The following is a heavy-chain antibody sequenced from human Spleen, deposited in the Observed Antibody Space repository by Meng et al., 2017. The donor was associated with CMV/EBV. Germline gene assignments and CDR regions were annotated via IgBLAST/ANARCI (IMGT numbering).Heavy chain of an antibody. J-gene: IGHJ6*02. Sequence: GGSLRLPCAASGLIVSTSYMNWDRQAPGKGREWVSSISGSGDYIYHADSVKGRVTISRDNAENSLYLQMNSLRAEDTAVYYCAKDVLRFLEWLLDDEINDYYYGMDVWGQGTTVTVSS. CDR2: ISGSGDYI. V-gene: IGHV3-21*04. D-gene: IGHD3-3*01. CDR3: AKDVLRFLEWLLDDEINDYYYGMDV. CDR1: GLIVSTSY.